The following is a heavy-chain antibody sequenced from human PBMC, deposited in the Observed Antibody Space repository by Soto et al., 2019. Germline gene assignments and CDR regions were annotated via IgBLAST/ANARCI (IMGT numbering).Heavy chain of an antibody. Sequence: QVQLVQSGAEEKKPGASVKVSCKASGYTCTSYAMHWVRHAPGQRLEWMGWINAGNGNTKYSQKLQGRVTITRDTSASTAYMELSSLRSEDTAVYSCARVLVGATPVDYWGQGTLVTVSS. J-gene: IGHJ4*02. D-gene: IGHD1-26*01. V-gene: IGHV1-3*05. CDR1: GYTCTSYA. CDR2: INAGNGNT. CDR3: ARVLVGATPVDY.